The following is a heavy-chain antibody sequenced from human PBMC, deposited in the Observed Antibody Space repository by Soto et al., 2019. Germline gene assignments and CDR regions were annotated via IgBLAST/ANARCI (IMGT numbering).Heavy chain of an antibody. J-gene: IGHJ6*03. CDR2: ISGSGGST. V-gene: IGHV3-23*01. D-gene: IGHD3-3*01. CDR1: GFTFSSYA. Sequence: GGSLRLSCAASGFTFSSYAMSWVRQAPGKGLEWVSAISGSGGSTYYADSVKGRFTISRDNSKNTLYLQMNSLRAEDTAVYYCAKDRFNDFWSGYPYYMDVWGKGTTVTVSS. CDR3: AKDRFNDFWSGYPYYMDV.